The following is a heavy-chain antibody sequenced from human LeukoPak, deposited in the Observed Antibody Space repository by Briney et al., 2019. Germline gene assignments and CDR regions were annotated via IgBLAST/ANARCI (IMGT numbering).Heavy chain of an antibody. CDR1: GYTFTSYD. D-gene: IGHD3-10*01. CDR2: MNPNSGNT. V-gene: IGHV1-8*01. CDR3: ARGHTLYGSGSRRWGLWFDP. J-gene: IGHJ5*02. Sequence: ASVKVSCKASGYTFTSYDINWVRQATGQGLEWMGWMNPNSGNTGYAQKFQGRVTMTRNTSISTAYMELSSLRSEDTAVYYCARGHTLYGSGSRRWGLWFDPWGQGTLVTVSS.